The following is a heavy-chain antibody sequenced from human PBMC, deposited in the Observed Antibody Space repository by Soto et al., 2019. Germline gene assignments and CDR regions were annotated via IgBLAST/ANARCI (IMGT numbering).Heavy chain of an antibody. CDR3: ASRAFY. V-gene: IGHV3-23*01. Sequence: DVQLLESGGGLVQPGGSLRLSCAASGFTFSNYAMTWVRRAPGKGLEWVSAISSSGGSTYYADSVKGRFTISRDNSKNTRYLQMNSLRAEDTAVYYCASRAFYWGQGTLVTVSS. J-gene: IGHJ4*02. CDR1: GFTFSNYA. D-gene: IGHD3-16*01. CDR2: ISSSGGST.